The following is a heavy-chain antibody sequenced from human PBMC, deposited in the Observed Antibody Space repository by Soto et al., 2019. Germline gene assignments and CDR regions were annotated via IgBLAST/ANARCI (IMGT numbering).Heavy chain of an antibody. D-gene: IGHD3-3*01. J-gene: IGHJ4*02. V-gene: IGHV3-23*01. CDR1: GFTFSSYA. CDR2: ISGSGGST. Sequence: PGGSLRLSCAASGFTFSSYAMSWVRQAPGKGLEWVSAISGSGGSTYYADSVKGRFTISRDNSKNTLYLQMNSLRAEDTAVYYCAKTSNFGVANGGFDYWGQGTLVTVSS. CDR3: AKTSNFGVANGGFDY.